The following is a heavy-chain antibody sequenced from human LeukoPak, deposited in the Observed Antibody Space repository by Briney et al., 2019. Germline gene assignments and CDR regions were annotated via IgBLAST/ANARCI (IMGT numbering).Heavy chain of an antibody. Sequence: GGSLRLSCAASGFTFDDYGMSWVRQAPGKGLEWVSGINWNGGSKGYADSVKGRFTISRDNAKNSLYLQMNSLRAEDTALYYCARDGPAYCGGDCYSGYWGQGTLVTVSS. CDR3: ARDGPAYCGGDCYSGY. J-gene: IGHJ4*02. CDR1: GFTFDDYG. D-gene: IGHD2-21*02. V-gene: IGHV3-20*04. CDR2: INWNGGSK.